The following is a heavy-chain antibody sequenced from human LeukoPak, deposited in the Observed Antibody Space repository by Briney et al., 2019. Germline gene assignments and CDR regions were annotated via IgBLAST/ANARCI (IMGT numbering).Heavy chain of an antibody. J-gene: IGHJ4*02. Sequence: GGSLRLSCAASGFTFRNYWMHWVRQAPGKGLVWVSRINGGGSDISYADFVRGRFTISRDNAKNTLSLQMDSLTDDDTALYYCPGGFGHNWSPFENWGQGTLVAVSS. CDR2: INGGGSDI. CDR3: PGGFGHNWSPFEN. D-gene: IGHD1-1*01. V-gene: IGHV3-74*01. CDR1: GFTFRNYW.